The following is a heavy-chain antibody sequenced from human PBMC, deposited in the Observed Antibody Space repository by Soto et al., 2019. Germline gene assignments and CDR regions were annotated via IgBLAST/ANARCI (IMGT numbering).Heavy chain of an antibody. J-gene: IGHJ4*02. CDR3: AKREGTGTWFGELLRGRPEDY. Sequence: GGSLRLSCAASGFTFSSYAMSWVRQAPGKGLEWVSAISGSGGSTYYADSVKGRFTISRDNSKNTLYLQMNSLRAEDTAVYYCAKREGTGTWFGELLRGRPEDYWGQGTLVTVSS. CDR2: ISGSGGST. D-gene: IGHD3-10*01. V-gene: IGHV3-23*01. CDR1: GFTFSSYA.